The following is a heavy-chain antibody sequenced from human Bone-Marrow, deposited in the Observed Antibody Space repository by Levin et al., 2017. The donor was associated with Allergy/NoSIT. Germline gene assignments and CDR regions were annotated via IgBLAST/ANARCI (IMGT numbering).Heavy chain of an antibody. Sequence: SETLSLVCVVSGGSISSSRYYWGWIRQPPGKGLEWIASIYFSGNTYYNPSLQSRVTMSIDMSENQFSLKLPSVTAADTAVYFCARHDPGTGTWGDEGDYFDYWGQGTLVTVSS. V-gene: IGHV4-39*01. CDR1: GGSISSSRYY. CDR3: ARHDPGTGTWGDEGDYFDY. J-gene: IGHJ4*02. D-gene: IGHD1-1*01. CDR2: IYFSGNT.